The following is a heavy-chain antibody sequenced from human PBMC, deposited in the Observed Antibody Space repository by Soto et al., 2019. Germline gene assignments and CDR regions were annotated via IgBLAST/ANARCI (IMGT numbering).Heavy chain of an antibody. V-gene: IGHV3-23*01. Sequence: DVQLLESGGHLVQPGGSVSLFCAASGYTFILYAVSWVRQSRGKGLVWVSSVSAGGDMTYYTDSVKGRFTISRDNSNNALFLQMNSLRIEDTALYYCARGDRGGSGSPASYYYSGLDVWGQGTTVTVS. J-gene: IGHJ6*02. CDR3: ARGDRGGSGSPASYYYSGLDV. CDR1: GYTFILYA. D-gene: IGHD3-10*01. CDR2: VSAGGDMT.